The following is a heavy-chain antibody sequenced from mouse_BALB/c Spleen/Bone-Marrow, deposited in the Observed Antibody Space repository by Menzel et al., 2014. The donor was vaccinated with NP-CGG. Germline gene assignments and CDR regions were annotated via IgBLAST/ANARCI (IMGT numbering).Heavy chain of an antibody. V-gene: IGHV14-3*02. J-gene: IGHJ3*01. Sequence: VQLQQSGAELVKPGASVKLSCTASGFTIKDTYMHWVKQRPEQGLEWIGRIDPANGNAKYDPKFQGKATITADTSSSTTSPQINIRTSEATAADYCVNNSYVIRRFAYWGQGTLVTVSA. CDR3: VNNSYVIRRFAY. D-gene: IGHD1-1*01. CDR1: GFTIKDTY. CDR2: IDPANGNA.